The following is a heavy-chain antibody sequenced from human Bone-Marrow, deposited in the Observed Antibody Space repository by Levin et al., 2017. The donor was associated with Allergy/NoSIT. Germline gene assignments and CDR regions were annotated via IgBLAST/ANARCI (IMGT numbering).Heavy chain of an antibody. CDR3: TTDSRDYIWGSYRYLPYYYMDV. D-gene: IGHD3-16*02. CDR2: IKSKTDGGTT. Sequence: GGSLRLSCAASGFTFSNAWMSWVRQAPGKGLEWVGRIKSKTDGGTTDYAAPVKGRFTISRDDSKNTLYLQMNSLKTEDTAVYYCTTDSRDYIWGSYRYLPYYYMDVWGKGTTVTVSS. CDR1: GFTFSNAW. V-gene: IGHV3-15*01. J-gene: IGHJ6*03.